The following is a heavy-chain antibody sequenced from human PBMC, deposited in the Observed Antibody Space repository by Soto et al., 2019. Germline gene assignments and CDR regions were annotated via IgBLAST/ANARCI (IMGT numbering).Heavy chain of an antibody. CDR3: ARDRANYYDSSGYYFDY. V-gene: IGHV1-69*13. CDR2: IIPIFGTA. CDR1: GGTFSSYA. Sequence: SVKVSCKASGGTFSSYAISWVRQSPGQGLEWMGGIIPIFGTANYAQKFQGRVTITADESTSTAYMELSSLRSEDTAVYYCARDRANYYDSSGYYFDYWGQGTLVTVSS. D-gene: IGHD3-22*01. J-gene: IGHJ4*02.